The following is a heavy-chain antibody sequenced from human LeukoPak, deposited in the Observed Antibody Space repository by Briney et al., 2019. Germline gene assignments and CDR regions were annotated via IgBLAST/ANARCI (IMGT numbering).Heavy chain of an antibody. CDR1: GYTFTNYG. V-gene: IGHV1-18*01. CDR3: ARGNLTYYDYVFTLDY. D-gene: IGHD3-16*01. CDR2: ISAYNGNT. Sequence: ASVKVSCKASGYTFTNYGISWVRQAPGQGLEWMGWISAYNGNTNYAQKLQGRVTMTTDTSTSTAYMELRSLRSDDTAVYYCARGNLTYYDYVFTLDYWGQGTLVTVSS. J-gene: IGHJ4*02.